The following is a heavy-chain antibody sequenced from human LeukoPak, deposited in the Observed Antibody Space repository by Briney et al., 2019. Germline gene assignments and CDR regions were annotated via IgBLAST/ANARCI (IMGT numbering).Heavy chain of an antibody. CDR2: IYHSGST. D-gene: IGHD3-3*01. Sequence: SQTLSLTCTVSGGSISSGGYYWSWIRQPPGKGLEWIGYIYHSGSTYYNPSLKSRVPISVDRSKNQFSLKLSSVTAADTAVYYCARDANKDFWSGYYPVDWGQGTLVTVSS. J-gene: IGHJ4*02. CDR1: GGSISSGGYY. V-gene: IGHV4-30-2*01. CDR3: ARDANKDFWSGYYPVD.